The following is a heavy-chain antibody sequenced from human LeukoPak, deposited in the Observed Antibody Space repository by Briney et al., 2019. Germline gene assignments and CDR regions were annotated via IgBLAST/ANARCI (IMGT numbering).Heavy chain of an antibody. CDR3: AKLPRGYCSSTSCLFDY. CDR2: ISGSGGST. D-gene: IGHD2-2*01. J-gene: IGHJ4*02. V-gene: IGHV3-23*01. CDR1: GFTFSSYA. Sequence: GGSLRLSCAASGFTFSSYAMSWVRQAPGKGLGWVSAISGSGGSTYYADSVKGRFTISRDNSKNTLYLQMNSLRAEDTAVYYCAKLPRGYCSSTSCLFDYWGQGTPVTVSS.